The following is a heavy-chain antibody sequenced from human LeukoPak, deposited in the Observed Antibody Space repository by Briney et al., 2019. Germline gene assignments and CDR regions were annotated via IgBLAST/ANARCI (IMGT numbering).Heavy chain of an antibody. CDR2: FSGSGGST. CDR3: AKREGYYDSSGYYDY. V-gene: IGHV3-23*01. Sequence: GGSLRLSCAASGFTFSNYAMSWVRQAPGKGLEWVSAFSGSGGSTYYADSVKGRFTISRDNSKNTLYLQMNSLRAEDTAVYYCAKREGYYDSSGYYDYWGQGTLVTVSS. D-gene: IGHD3-22*01. CDR1: GFTFSNYA. J-gene: IGHJ4*02.